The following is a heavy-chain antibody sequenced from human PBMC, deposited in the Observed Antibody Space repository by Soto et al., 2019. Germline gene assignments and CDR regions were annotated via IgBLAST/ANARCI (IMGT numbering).Heavy chain of an antibody. V-gene: IGHV4-30-4*08. J-gene: IGHJ6*02. Sequence: KPSETLSLTCTVSGGSISRDYYHWTWIRQSPGKELEWIGYIHHSGSILYKTSLKSRLTISVDTSKNQISLHLTTVTAAETAEYFFAKEDDGGDSLDVWGQGTTVTVSS. CDR1: GGSISRDYYH. CDR2: IHHSGSI. D-gene: IGHD2-21*02. CDR3: AKEDDGGDSLDV.